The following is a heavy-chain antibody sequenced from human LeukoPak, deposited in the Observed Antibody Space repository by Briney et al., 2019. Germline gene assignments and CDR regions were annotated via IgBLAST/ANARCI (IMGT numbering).Heavy chain of an antibody. CDR2: IWYDGSNK. Sequence: GGSLRLSCAASGFTFSSYGMHWVRQAPGKGLEWVAVIWYDGSNKYYADSVKGRFTISRDNSKNTLYLQMNSLRAEEMAVYYCARGWDYGEYVGCFDYWGQGTLVTVSS. D-gene: IGHD4-17*01. CDR3: ARGWDYGEYVGCFDY. J-gene: IGHJ4*02. V-gene: IGHV3-33*01. CDR1: GFTFSSYG.